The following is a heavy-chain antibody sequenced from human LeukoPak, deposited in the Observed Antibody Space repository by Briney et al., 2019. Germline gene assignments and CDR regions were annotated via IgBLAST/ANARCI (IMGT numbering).Heavy chain of an antibody. CDR2: ISGSGVST. CDR1: GFTFSSYA. V-gene: IGHV3-23*01. CDR3: AREECTSSTCYGY. J-gene: IGHJ4*02. D-gene: IGHD2-2*01. Sequence: GGSLRLSCAASGFTFSSYAMSWVRQAPGKGLEWVSAISGSGVSTYYADSVKGRFTISRDNSKNTLYLQMNSLRAEDTALYYCAREECTSSTCYGYWGQGTLVTVSS.